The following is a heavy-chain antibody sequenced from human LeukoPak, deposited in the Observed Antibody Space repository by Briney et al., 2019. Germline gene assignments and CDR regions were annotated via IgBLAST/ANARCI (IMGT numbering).Heavy chain of an antibody. CDR3: ARDIVVVVAASYFDY. J-gene: IGHJ4*02. Sequence: SETLSLTCAVSGYSISSGYYWGWIRQPPGKGLEWIGSIYHSGSTYYNPSLKSQVTISVDTSKNQFSLKLSSVTAADTAVYYCARDIVVVVAASYFDYWGQGTLVTVSS. V-gene: IGHV4-38-2*02. D-gene: IGHD2-15*01. CDR1: GYSISSGYY. CDR2: IYHSGST.